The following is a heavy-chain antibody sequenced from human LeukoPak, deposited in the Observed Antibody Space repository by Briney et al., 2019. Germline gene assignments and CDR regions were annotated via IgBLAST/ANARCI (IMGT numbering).Heavy chain of an antibody. V-gene: IGHV3-66*02. CDR1: GFTVSGNY. CDR2: IYSSDNT. J-gene: IGHJ4*02. Sequence: GGSLRLSCAASGFTVSGNYMSWVRQATGKGLAWVSVIYSSDNTYYIDSVKGRFTISRDNSKNTLYLQMNSLRAEDTAVYYCAGRRVLDASFDYWGQGTLVTVSS. CDR3: AGRRVLDASFDY. D-gene: IGHD3-16*01.